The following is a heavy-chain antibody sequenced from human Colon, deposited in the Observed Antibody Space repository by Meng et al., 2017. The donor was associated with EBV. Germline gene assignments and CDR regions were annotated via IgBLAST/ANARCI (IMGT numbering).Heavy chain of an antibody. Sequence: QQSSPGGLETPSALLPPCAVSCDGVTSGLDCWSWVRQPPGKGLEWIAYIYYSGNTNYNPSLKSRLTISLDTSKNQFSLSLSSVTAADTAVYYCARGSYRSFYPWGQGTLVTVSS. CDR2: IYYSGNT. CDR3: ARGSYRSFYP. V-gene: IGHV4-61*01. CDR1: CDGVTSGLDC. J-gene: IGHJ5*02.